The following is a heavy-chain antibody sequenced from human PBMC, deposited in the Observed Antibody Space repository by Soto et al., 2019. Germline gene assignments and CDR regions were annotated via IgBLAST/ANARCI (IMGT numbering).Heavy chain of an antibody. V-gene: IGHV3-33*01. Sequence: QVQLVESGGGVVQPGRSLRLSCAAAGFTFSNYGIHWVRQTPGKGLEWVAAIWYDGSNKYYADSVKGRFTISRDNSKNTLYLQMDSMRGEDTAVYYCARGGLDSSSSDFDYWGQGTLVTVSS. CDR1: GFTFSNYG. CDR3: ARGGLDSSSSDFDY. CDR2: IWYDGSNK. D-gene: IGHD6-6*01. J-gene: IGHJ4*02.